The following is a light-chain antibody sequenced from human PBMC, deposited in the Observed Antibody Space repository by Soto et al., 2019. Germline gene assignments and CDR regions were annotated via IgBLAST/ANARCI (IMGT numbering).Light chain of an antibody. Sequence: DIQMTQSPATLSASVGDRVTITCRASQSISSWLAWYQQKPGKVPKLLIDDASSLESGVPSRFSGSGSGTEFTLTIGSLQPDDFATYYCQQYNTYPWTFGQGTKVGVK. CDR2: DAS. CDR1: QSISSW. CDR3: QQYNTYPWT. V-gene: IGKV1-5*01. J-gene: IGKJ1*01.